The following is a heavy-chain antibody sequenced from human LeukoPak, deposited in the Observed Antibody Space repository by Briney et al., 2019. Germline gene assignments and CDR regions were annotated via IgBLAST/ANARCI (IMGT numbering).Heavy chain of an antibody. CDR3: VRGTGY. CDR1: GFTFSTYV. CDR2: ISSNGDNT. J-gene: IGHJ4*02. V-gene: IGHV3-64D*06. Sequence: GGSLRLSCSVSGFTFSTYVMHWVRQAPGKGLEYVSAISSNGDNTYYADSVKGRFTISRGNSKNTLYLQMSSLRADDTAVYYCVRGTGYWGQGTLVTVSS.